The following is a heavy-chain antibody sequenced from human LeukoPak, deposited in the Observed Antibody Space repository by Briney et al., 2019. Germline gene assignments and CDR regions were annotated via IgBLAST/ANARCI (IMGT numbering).Heavy chain of an antibody. CDR1: GGSFSGYY. V-gene: IGHV4-34*01. Sequence: SETLSLTCAVYGGSFSGYYWSWIRQPPGKGLEWIGEINHSGSTNYNPSLKSRVTISVDTSKNQFSLKLSSVTAADTAVYYCARVNRGKQQASFAYWGQGTLVTVSS. J-gene: IGHJ4*02. CDR3: ARVNRGKQQASFAY. CDR2: INHSGST. D-gene: IGHD6-13*01.